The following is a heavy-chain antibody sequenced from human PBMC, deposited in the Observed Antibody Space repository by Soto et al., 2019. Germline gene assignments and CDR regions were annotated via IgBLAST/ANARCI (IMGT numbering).Heavy chain of an antibody. Sequence: QVQLVQSGAEVKKPGSSVKVSCKASGATFSTNAFSWVRQAPGQGLEWMGGIIPIFGTTDYAQKFQGRLTITPDESASTAYMEMRNLRSEDTAIYFCARSITATVIGEDYWGQGTLVTVSS. CDR3: ARSITATVIGEDY. D-gene: IGHD3-10*01. CDR1: GATFSTNA. V-gene: IGHV1-69*05. CDR2: IIPIFGTT. J-gene: IGHJ4*02.